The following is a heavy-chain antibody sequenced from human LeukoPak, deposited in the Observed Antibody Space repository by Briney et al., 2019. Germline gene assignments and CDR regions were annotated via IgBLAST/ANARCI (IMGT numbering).Heavy chain of an antibody. Sequence: SETLSLTCTVSGGSISSSNYYWGWIRQPPGKGLEWIGNIYYSGSTYYNPSLKSRVTISVDTSKNQFSLKLSSVTAADTAVYYCVRDPSYSSGWYDYWGQGTLVTVSS. CDR3: VRDPSYSSGWYDY. V-gene: IGHV4-39*07. D-gene: IGHD6-19*01. CDR2: IYYSGST. CDR1: GGSISSSNYY. J-gene: IGHJ4*02.